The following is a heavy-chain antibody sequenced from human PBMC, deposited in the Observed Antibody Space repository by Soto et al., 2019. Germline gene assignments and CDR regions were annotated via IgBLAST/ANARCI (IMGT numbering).Heavy chain of an antibody. J-gene: IGHJ4*02. V-gene: IGHV3-74*01. CDR3: ARGGIYCSSTSCYFDY. CDR1: GFTFSSYW. Sequence: GGSLRLSCAASGFTFSSYWMHWVRQAPGKGLVWVSRINRDGSSTSYADSVKGRFTISRDNAKNTLYLQMNSLRAEDTAVYYCARGGIYCSSTSCYFDYWGQGTLVTVSS. D-gene: IGHD2-2*01. CDR2: INRDGSST.